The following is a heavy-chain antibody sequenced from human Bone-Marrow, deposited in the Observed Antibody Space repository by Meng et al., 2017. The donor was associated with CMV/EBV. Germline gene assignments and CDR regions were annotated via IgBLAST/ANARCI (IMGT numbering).Heavy chain of an antibody. CDR1: GGCFSGYY. D-gene: IGHD6-6*01. Sequence: GSLRLSCAVYGGCFSGYYWSWIRQPPGKGLEWIGEINHSGSTNYNPSLKSRVTISVDTSKNQFSLKLSSVTPEDTAVYYCARDSSSSVGRLFGYWGQGTLVTVSS. V-gene: IGHV4-34*01. J-gene: IGHJ4*02. CDR2: INHSGST. CDR3: ARDSSSSVGRLFGY.